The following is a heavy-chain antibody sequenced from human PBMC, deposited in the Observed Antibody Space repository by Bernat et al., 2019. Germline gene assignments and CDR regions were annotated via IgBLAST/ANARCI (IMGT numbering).Heavy chain of an antibody. V-gene: IGHV3-21*01. CDR3: ATGTYYYYYIDV. CDR2: ISGSSAYI. Sequence: EVQLVESGGGLVKPGGSLRLSCAASRFTFSSYTMNWVRQAPGQGLEWVSSISGSSAYIYYADSMKGRFTISRDNAKNSLYLQMNSLRAEDTAAYYCATGTYYYYYIDVWGKGTTVTVSS. J-gene: IGHJ6*03. CDR1: RFTFSSYT.